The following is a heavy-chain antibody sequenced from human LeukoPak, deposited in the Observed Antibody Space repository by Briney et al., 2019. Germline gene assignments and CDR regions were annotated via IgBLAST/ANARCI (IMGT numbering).Heavy chain of an antibody. CDR1: GFTFSSYG. J-gene: IGHJ5*02. CDR2: IKQDGSLK. Sequence: GGSLRLSCAASGFTFSSYGMHWVRQAPGKGLEWVANIKQDGSLKYYVDSVKGRFTISRDNAKNSLYLQMNSLRAEDTAMYYCARPLMYYYGSETYYWFDPWGQGTLVTVSS. D-gene: IGHD3-10*01. V-gene: IGHV3-7*01. CDR3: ARPLMYYYGSETYYWFDP.